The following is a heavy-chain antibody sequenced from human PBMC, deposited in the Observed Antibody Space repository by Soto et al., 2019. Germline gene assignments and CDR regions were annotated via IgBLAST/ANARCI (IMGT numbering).Heavy chain of an antibody. J-gene: IGHJ6*02. Sequence: PWESLKISCKGSGYSCTSYWISWVRQMPAKGLEWMGRLDPSDSYTNYSPSSQGHVTISADKSISTAYLQWSSLKASDTATYYCARIDVRGSSWPYYYYGMDVVGQGTTVTVSS. V-gene: IGHV5-10-1*01. D-gene: IGHD6-13*01. CDR3: ARIDVRGSSWPYYYYGMDV. CDR2: LDPSDSYT. CDR1: GYSCTSYW.